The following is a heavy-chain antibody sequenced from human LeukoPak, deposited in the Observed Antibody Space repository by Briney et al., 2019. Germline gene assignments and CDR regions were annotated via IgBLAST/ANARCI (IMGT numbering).Heavy chain of an antibody. CDR3: ARGAGISGTYYYY. J-gene: IGHJ4*02. CDR2: MYHSGSI. CDR1: GGSISSRNW. Sequence: SETLSLTCTVSGGSISSRNWWSWVRQPPGKGLEWIGEMYHSGSINYNPSLKSRVTISVDISKNQFSLKLSSVTAADTAMYYCARGAGISGTYYYYWGQGTLVTVSS. D-gene: IGHD1-26*01. V-gene: IGHV4-4*02.